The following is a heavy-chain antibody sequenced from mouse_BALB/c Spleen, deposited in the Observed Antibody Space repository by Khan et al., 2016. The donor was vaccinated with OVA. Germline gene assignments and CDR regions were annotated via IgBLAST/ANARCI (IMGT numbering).Heavy chain of an antibody. CDR2: IIPSTVYT. CDR3: ARDFHYYGGGGAMDN. J-gene: IGHJ4*01. CDR1: GYTFTSYT. V-gene: IGHV1-4*01. Sequence: QVQLQQSGAELARPGASVKMSCKASGYTFTSYTMHWVKQRPGQGLEWIGYIIPSTVYTNYNQKFKDKATLTADKSSSTAYMQLSSLTSEDSAVYYCARDFHYYGGGGAMDNWGQGTSVTVSS. D-gene: IGHD1-1*01.